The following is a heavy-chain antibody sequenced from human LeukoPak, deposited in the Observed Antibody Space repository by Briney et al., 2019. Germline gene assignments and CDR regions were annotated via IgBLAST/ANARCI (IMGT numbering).Heavy chain of an antibody. Sequence: PSETLSLTCIVSGGSISTRNYYWSWIRQPPGKGLEWIGNIYHSGSTYYNPSLKSRVAMSVDTPKSQVSLRLSSVTAADTAVYYCAKSLDYWGQGTLVTVSS. CDR1: GGSISTRNYY. V-gene: IGHV4-39*01. J-gene: IGHJ4*02. CDR3: AKSLDY. CDR2: IYHSGST.